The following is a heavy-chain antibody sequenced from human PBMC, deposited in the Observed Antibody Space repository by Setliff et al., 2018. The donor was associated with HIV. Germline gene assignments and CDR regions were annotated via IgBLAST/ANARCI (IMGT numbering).Heavy chain of an antibody. CDR1: RGSFSDYY. D-gene: IGHD3-10*01. CDR2: INHSGST. J-gene: IGHJ6*02. V-gene: IGHV4-34*01. CDR3: ASPKERYYYGSGTNVREYYGMDV. Sequence: PSETLSLTCAVYRGSFSDYYWSWIRQPPGKGLEWIGEINHSGSTNYNPSLKSRVTISVDTSKNQFSLNLSSVTAADTAVYYCASPKERYYYGSGTNVREYYGMDVWGQGTTVTVSS.